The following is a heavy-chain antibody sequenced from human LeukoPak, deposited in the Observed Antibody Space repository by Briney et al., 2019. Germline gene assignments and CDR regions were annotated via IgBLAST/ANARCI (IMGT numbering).Heavy chain of an antibody. CDR3: VRGIVRRGYFDY. D-gene: IGHD3-10*01. J-gene: IGHJ4*02. CDR1: GFTYSTYD. CDR2: IGTAGDT. Sequence: GGCLRLSCSASGFTYSTYDIHWVRQTTGRGLEWVSAIGTAGDTYYVDSVKGRFTISRENAKNSLYLQMNSLRAGDTAVYYCVRGIVRRGYFDYWGQGALVTVSS. V-gene: IGHV3-13*01.